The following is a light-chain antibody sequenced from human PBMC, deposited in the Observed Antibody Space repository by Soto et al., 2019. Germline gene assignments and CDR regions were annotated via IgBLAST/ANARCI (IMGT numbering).Light chain of an antibody. J-gene: IGLJ3*02. CDR3: AAWDDSLNGGV. CDR2: NNS. CDR1: SSNIGGTT. Sequence: QSVLTQPPSASGTPGQRVTISCSGSSSNIGGTTVHWYQQLPGTAPKLLIYNNSQRPSGVPDRFSGSKSGTSASLAISGLQSEDEADYYCAAWDDSLNGGVFGGGTKLTVL. V-gene: IGLV1-44*01.